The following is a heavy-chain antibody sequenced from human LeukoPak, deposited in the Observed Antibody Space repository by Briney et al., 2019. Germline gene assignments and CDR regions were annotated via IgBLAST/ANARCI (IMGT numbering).Heavy chain of an antibody. CDR3: ARRGYFDGSGLDH. D-gene: IGHD3-22*01. Sequence: PSETLSLTCTVSHGSINSYYWSWIRQPPGKGLEWIGYIYYSGSTNYNPSLKSRVTISLVTSKNQLSLKLSSVTAADTAVYFCARRGYFDGSGLDHWGQGTLVTVSS. J-gene: IGHJ4*02. V-gene: IGHV4-59*01. CDR1: HGSINSYY. CDR2: IYYSGST.